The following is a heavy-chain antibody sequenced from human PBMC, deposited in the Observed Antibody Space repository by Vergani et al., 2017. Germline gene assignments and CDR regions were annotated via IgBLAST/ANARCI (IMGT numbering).Heavy chain of an antibody. CDR1: GGSISSYY. CDR3: ARDNGMATITGYYYYYMDV. J-gene: IGHJ6*03. CDR2: IYYSGST. V-gene: IGHV4-59*01. D-gene: IGHD5-24*01. Sequence: QVQLQESGPGLVKPSETLSLTCTVSGGSISSYYWSWIRQPPGKGLEWIGYIYYSGSTNYNPSLKSRVTISVDTSKNQFSLKLSSVTAADTAVYYCARDNGMATITGYYYYYMDVWGK.